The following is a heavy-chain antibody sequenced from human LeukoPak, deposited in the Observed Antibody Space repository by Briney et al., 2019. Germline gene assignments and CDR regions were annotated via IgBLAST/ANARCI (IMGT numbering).Heavy chain of an antibody. CDR2: IYYSGST. Sequence: SETLSLTCTVSGGSISSYCWSWIRQPPGKGLEWIGYIYYSGSTNYNPSLKSRVTISVDTSKNQFSLKLSSVTAADTAVYYCARGPHTAMVGYWGQGTLVTVSS. V-gene: IGHV4-59*01. D-gene: IGHD5-18*01. J-gene: IGHJ4*02. CDR3: ARGPHTAMVGY. CDR1: GGSISSYC.